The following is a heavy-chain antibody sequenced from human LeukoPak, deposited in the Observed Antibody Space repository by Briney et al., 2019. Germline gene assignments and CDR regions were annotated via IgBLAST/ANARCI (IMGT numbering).Heavy chain of an antibody. J-gene: IGHJ4*02. CDR3: ARDATGMGNYFDY. Sequence: PSQTLSLTCTVSGGSISSGSYYWSWIRQPAGKGLEWIGRIYTSGSTNYNPSLKSRVTISLDTSKNQFSLRLTSVTAADTALYYCARDATGMGNYFDYWGQGTLVTVSS. V-gene: IGHV4-61*02. CDR1: GGSISSGSYY. D-gene: IGHD3-10*01. CDR2: IYTSGST.